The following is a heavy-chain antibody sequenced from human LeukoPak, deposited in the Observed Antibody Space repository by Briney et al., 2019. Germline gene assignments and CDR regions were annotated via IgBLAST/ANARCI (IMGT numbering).Heavy chain of an antibody. D-gene: IGHD3-10*01. Sequence: ASVKVSCKASGYTFTAYYLHWVRQAPGQGLEWMGWIHPNSGGTNYAQNFQGRVSMTTDTFISTVYMELSRLRSDDTAVYYCARDYYGSGTYYKDYWGQGTLVTVSS. CDR3: ARDYYGSGTYYKDY. CDR1: GYTFTAYY. V-gene: IGHV1-2*02. CDR2: IHPNSGGT. J-gene: IGHJ4*02.